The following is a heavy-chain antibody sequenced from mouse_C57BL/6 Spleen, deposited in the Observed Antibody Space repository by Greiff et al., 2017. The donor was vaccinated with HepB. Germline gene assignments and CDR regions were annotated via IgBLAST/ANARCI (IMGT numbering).Heavy chain of an antibody. Sequence: VQLQQSGPELVKPGASVKMSCKASGYTFTDYNMHWVKQSHGKSLEWIGYINPNNGGTSYNQKFKGKATLTVNKSSSTAYMELRSLTSEDSAVYYCARSQLNFSWFAYWGQGTLVTVSA. V-gene: IGHV1-22*01. CDR1: GYTFTDYN. J-gene: IGHJ3*01. CDR2: INPNNGGT. CDR3: ARSQLNFSWFAY. D-gene: IGHD4-1*02.